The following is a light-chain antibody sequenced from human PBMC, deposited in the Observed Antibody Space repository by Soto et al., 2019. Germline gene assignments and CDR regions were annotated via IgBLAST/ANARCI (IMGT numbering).Light chain of an antibody. CDR2: DVS. J-gene: IGLJ1*01. CDR3: SSYTTSNTRQIV. Sequence: SVLTQPASVSGSPGQSITISCTGTSSDVGGYNYVSWYQHHPGKAPKLMIYDVSNRPSGVSNRFSGSKSGNMASLTISGLQPEDEADYYCSSYTTSNTRQIVFGTGTKVTVL. CDR1: SSDVGGYNY. V-gene: IGLV2-14*03.